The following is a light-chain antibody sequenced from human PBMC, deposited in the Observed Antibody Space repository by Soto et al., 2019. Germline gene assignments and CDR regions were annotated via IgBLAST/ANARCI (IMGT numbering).Light chain of an antibody. CDR1: SSDVGSYNL. J-gene: IGLJ1*01. CDR3: CSYAASYV. Sequence: QSVLTQPASVSGSPGQSITISCTGTSSDVGSYNLVSWYQQHPGKAPKLMIYEGSKRPSGVSNRFSGSKSGNTASLTISGLQAEDEDDYYCCSYAASYVFGTGTKVTVL. V-gene: IGLV2-23*01. CDR2: EGS.